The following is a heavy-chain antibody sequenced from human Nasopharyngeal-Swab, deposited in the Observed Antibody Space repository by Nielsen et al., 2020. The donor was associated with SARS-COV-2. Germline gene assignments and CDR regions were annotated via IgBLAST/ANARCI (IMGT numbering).Heavy chain of an antibody. CDR1: GYTFGNYA. V-gene: IGHV1-3*01. CDR3: ARDYQRDYMGYYGMDV. D-gene: IGHD2-2*01. Sequence: ASVKVSCKASGYTFGNYAVQWVRQAPGQRREWMGWINAGSGQTRYSPTFQDRVTITRDTSASTVYMELSSLRSEDTAVYYCARDYQRDYMGYYGMDVWGQGTTVTVSS. CDR2: INAGSGQT. J-gene: IGHJ6*02.